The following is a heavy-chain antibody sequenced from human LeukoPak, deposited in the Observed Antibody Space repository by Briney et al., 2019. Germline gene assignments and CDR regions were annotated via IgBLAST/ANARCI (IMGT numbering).Heavy chain of an antibody. J-gene: IGHJ6*02. Sequence: ASVKVSCKASGYTFTGYYMHWVRQAPGQGLEWMGWVNPNSVGTNYAQRFQGRVTMTRDTSISTAYMELSRLRSDDTAVYYCARVNCSSTSCYSPGYYYYGMDVWGQGTTVTVSS. CDR2: VNPNSVGT. D-gene: IGHD2-2*01. CDR3: ARVNCSSTSCYSPGYYYYGMDV. V-gene: IGHV1-2*02. CDR1: GYTFTGYY.